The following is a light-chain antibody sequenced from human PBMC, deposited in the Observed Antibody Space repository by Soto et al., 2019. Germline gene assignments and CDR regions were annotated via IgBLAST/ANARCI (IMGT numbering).Light chain of an antibody. CDR2: EVS. CDR1: SSDVGGYNY. Sequence: QSVRTQPASGSWSPGQSITISCTGTSSDVGGYNYVSWYQQHPGKAPKLMIYEVSNRPSGVSNRFSGSKSGNTASLTISGLQAEDETDYYCSSYTSSSSWVFGGGTKLTIL. J-gene: IGLJ3*02. V-gene: IGLV2-14*01. CDR3: SSYTSSSSWV.